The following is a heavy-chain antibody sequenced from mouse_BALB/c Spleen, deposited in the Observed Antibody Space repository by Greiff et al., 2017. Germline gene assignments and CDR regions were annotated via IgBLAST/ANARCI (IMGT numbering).Heavy chain of an antibody. J-gene: IGHJ2*01. CDR2: IWAGGNT. CDR1: GFSFTSYG. CDR3: ARDRKLLDY. D-gene: IGHD2-1*01. Sequence: VMLVESGPGLVAPSQSLSITCTVSGFSFTSYGVHWVRQPPGKGLEWLGVIWAGGNTNYNSALMSRLSISKDNTKSQVFLKVNSLQTDDTARYYCARDRKLLDYWGQGTTVTVSS. V-gene: IGHV2-9*02.